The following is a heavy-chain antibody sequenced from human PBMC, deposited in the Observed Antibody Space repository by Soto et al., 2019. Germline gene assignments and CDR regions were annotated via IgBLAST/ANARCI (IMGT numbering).Heavy chain of an antibody. J-gene: IGHJ4*02. Sequence: EVHLVESGGGLVQTGGSLRLSCAISESTVRRDWMNWVRQAPGKGLEWVAHTNQDGSEKYYVDSVKGRFTITRDNAKKTLYLQRNSLRVGDTVMDCCSGGVGDAFWGQGTLVTVSS. CDR3: SGGVGDAF. V-gene: IGHV3-7*04. CDR2: TNQDGSEK. CDR1: ESTVRRDW. D-gene: IGHD1-26*01.